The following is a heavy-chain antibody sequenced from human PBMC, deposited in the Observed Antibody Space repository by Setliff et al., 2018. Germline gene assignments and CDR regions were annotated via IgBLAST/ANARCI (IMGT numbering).Heavy chain of an antibody. V-gene: IGHV4-34*10. J-gene: IGHJ4*02. CDR3: ARDFGGWNLYYFDF. Sequence: SETLSLTCAVYGGSFSGYYWSWIRQPPGKGLEWIGEINHSGSTNYNPSLESRFTISRDIAENSLYLRMNGLRAEDTAFYYCARDFGGWNLYYFDFRGQGTLVTVSS. CDR1: GGSFSGYY. D-gene: IGHD6-19*01. CDR2: INHSGST.